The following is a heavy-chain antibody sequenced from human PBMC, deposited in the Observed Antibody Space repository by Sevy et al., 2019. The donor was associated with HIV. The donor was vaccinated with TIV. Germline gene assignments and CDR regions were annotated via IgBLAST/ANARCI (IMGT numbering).Heavy chain of an antibody. CDR1: GFTFSNYF. CDR2: SSSGSSYI. V-gene: IGHV3-21*01. D-gene: IGHD3-10*01. J-gene: IGHJ4*02. Sequence: GGSLRLSCAASGFTFSNYFMNWVRQAPGKGLEWVSSSSSGSSYIFYADSLKGRFTISRDNAKNSLYLHMNSLRAEDTSVYYCARGDYYGSLYYFDYWGPGTLVTVSS. CDR3: ARGDYYGSLYYFDY.